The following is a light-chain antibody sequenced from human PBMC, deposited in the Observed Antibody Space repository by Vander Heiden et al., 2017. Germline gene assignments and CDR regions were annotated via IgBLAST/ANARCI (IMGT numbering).Light chain of an antibody. CDR1: QSFSTY. Sequence: EAVFTQSPGTLSLSPGESATLSCRAMQSFSTYLGWYQQNPGQAPRLLIYGASSRATGIPDRFSGSGSGTDFTLTISRLEPEDFAVYYCQQYGSSWYTFGQGTKLEIK. J-gene: IGKJ2*01. V-gene: IGKV3-20*01. CDR3: QQYGSSWYT. CDR2: GAS.